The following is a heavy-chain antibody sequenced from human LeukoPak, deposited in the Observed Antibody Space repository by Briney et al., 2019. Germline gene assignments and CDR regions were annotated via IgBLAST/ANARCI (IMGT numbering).Heavy chain of an antibody. V-gene: IGHV1-69*04. Sequence: SVKVSCKASGGTFSSYAISWVRQAPGQGLEWMGRIIPIFGIANYAQKFQGRVTITADKSTSTAYMELSSLRSEDTAVYYGARDLCSSTSCPHRNWYFDLWGRGTLVTVSS. D-gene: IGHD2-2*01. CDR3: ARDLCSSTSCPHRNWYFDL. CDR1: GGTFSSYA. J-gene: IGHJ2*01. CDR2: IIPIFGIA.